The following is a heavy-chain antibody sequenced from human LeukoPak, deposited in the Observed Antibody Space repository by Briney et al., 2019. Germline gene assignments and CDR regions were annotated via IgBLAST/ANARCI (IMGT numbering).Heavy chain of an antibody. CDR2: TSGSGGST. CDR1: GDSVSSGN. CDR3: AKKESITMVRGVISPYFDY. V-gene: IGHV3-23*01. Sequence: ETLSLTCTVSGDSVSSGNLYWSWVRQAPGKGLEWVSSTSGSGGSTYYADSVKGRFTISRDNSKDTLYLQMNSLRAEDTAVYYCAKKESITMVRGVISPYFDYWGQGTLVTVSS. D-gene: IGHD3-10*01. J-gene: IGHJ4*02.